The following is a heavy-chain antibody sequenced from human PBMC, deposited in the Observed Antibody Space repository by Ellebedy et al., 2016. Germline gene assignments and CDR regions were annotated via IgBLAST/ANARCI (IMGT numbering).Heavy chain of an antibody. D-gene: IGHD3-9*01. CDR3: ARESPHSDIYYYYGMDV. V-gene: IGHV4-59*01. CDR1: DDSISNYY. Sequence: SETLSLTCTVSDDSISNYYWSWIRQPPGKGLEWVGNVHDSGNTNYNPSLKSRVTISVDTSKNHFSLKLKSVTPADTAVYYCARESPHSDIYYYYGMDVWGQGTTVTVSS. J-gene: IGHJ6*02. CDR2: VHDSGNT.